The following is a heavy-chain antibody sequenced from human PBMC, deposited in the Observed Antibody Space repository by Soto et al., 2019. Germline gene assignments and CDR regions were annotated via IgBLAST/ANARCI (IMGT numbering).Heavy chain of an antibody. CDR3: ARGSDCHSTSCFFPPHV. D-gene: IGHD2-2*01. CDR1: GFTFSDEN. V-gene: IGHV3-21*06. J-gene: IGHJ6*02. CDR2: ISGGGSYI. Sequence: QLVESGGGLVKPGGSLRLSCSASGFTFSDENMSWVRQVPGKGLEWVSGISGGGSYIFYADSVQGRFSISRDNPKNSVFLEMNSLRVEDTAVYCCARGSDCHSTSCFFPPHVWGQGTTVTVSS.